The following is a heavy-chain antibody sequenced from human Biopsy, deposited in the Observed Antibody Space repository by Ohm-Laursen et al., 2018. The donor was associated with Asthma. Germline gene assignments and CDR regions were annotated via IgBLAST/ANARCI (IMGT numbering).Heavy chain of an antibody. CDR1: GYTFIHYA. J-gene: IGHJ4*02. CDR3: ARLAYGSGNFFDF. D-gene: IGHD3-10*01. Sequence: GASVKVSCNASGYTFIHYAIHWVRQMPGKGLEYMGRIDPTDSYTTYGPSFQGHVTISADKSISTAYLQWSSLKASDTAIYYCARLAYGSGNFFDFWGQGTLVTVAS. V-gene: IGHV5-10-1*01. CDR2: IDPTDSYT.